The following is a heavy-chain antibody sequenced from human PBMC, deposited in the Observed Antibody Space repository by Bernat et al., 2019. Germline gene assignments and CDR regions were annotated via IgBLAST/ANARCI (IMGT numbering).Heavy chain of an antibody. CDR3: ARPWNYYDSSGFQKGYDAFDI. CDR2: IYSSGST. V-gene: IGHV4-39*01. D-gene: IGHD3-22*01. CDR1: GGSISSSSYY. J-gene: IGHJ3*02. Sequence: QLQLQESGPGLVKPSETLSLTCTVSGGSISSSSYYWGWIRQPPGKGLEWRGSIYSSGSTYYNPSLKSRVTISVDTSKNQFSLKLSSVTAADTAVYYCARPWNYYDSSGFQKGYDAFDIWGQGTMVTVSS.